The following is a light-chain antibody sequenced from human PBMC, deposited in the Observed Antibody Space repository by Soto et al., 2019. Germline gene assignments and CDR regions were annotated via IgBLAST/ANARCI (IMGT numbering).Light chain of an antibody. Sequence: QSVLTQPPSVSGAPGQRVTISCTGSSSNIGAGYDVHWYQQLPGTAPRLLIYGNSNRPSGVPDRFSGSKSGTSASLAITGFQAEDAADYYCQSYDSSLSGVVFGGGTPLTVL. CDR2: GNS. J-gene: IGLJ2*01. CDR3: QSYDSSLSGVV. CDR1: SSNIGAGYD. V-gene: IGLV1-40*01.